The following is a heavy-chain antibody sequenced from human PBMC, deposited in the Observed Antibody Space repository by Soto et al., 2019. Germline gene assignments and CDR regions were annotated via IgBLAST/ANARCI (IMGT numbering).Heavy chain of an antibody. CDR1: GYTFTSYG. Sequence: QVQLVQSGAEVKKPGASVKVSCKASGYTFTSYGISWVRQAPGQGLEWMGWISAYNGNTNYAQKLQGRVTMTTDTSTSTAYMELRILRSDDTAVYYCAREGYCSSTSCYTGIYYYGMDVWGQGTTVTVSS. CDR2: ISAYNGNT. J-gene: IGHJ6*02. CDR3: AREGYCSSTSCYTGIYYYGMDV. D-gene: IGHD2-2*02. V-gene: IGHV1-18*04.